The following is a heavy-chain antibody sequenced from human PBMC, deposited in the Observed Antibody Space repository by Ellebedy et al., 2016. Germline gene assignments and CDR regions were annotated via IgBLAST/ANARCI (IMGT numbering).Heavy chain of an antibody. D-gene: IGHD3-3*01. J-gene: IGHJ4*02. Sequence: GGSLRLSXAASGFTFSDYYMSWIRQAPGKGLEWVSYISSSVSTIYYADSVRGRFTISRDNAKNSLYLQMNSLRAEDTAVYYCARDGSEWSRDYWGQGTLVTVSS. V-gene: IGHV3-11*01. CDR1: GFTFSDYY. CDR3: ARDGSEWSRDY. CDR2: ISSSVSTI.